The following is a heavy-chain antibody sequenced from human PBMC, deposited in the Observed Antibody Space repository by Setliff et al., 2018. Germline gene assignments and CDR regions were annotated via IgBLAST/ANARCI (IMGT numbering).Heavy chain of an antibody. Sequence: LRLFCAASGFTFSNCWVSWVRQAPGKGLEWVASIKPDGSEKYYVDSVKGRFTISRDNAKNSLSLQMNSLRTEDTAVYYCVGAGTYSYWGQGTLVTVSS. V-gene: IGHV3-7*01. CDR3: VGAGTYSY. D-gene: IGHD3-10*01. CDR2: IKPDGSEK. J-gene: IGHJ4*02. CDR1: GFTFSNCW.